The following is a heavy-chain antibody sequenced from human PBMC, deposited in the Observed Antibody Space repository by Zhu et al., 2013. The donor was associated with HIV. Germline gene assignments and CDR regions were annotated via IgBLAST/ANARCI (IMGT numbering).Heavy chain of an antibody. Sequence: QVQLVQSGAEVKKPGASVKVSCKASGYTFTGYYMHWVRQAPGQGLEWMGWINPNSGGTNYAQKFQGRVTMTRDTSISTAYMELSRLRSDDTAVYYCARDKGSSWYTDYYYYGMDVVGPKGPTVTVSS. CDR2: INPNSGGT. CDR3: ARDKGSSWYTDYYYYGMDV. V-gene: IGHV1-2*02. D-gene: IGHD6-13*01. CDR1: GYTFTGYY. J-gene: IGHJ6*02.